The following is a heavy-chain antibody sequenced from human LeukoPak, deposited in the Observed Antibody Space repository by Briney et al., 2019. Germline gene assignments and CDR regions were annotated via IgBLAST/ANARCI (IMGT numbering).Heavy chain of an antibody. J-gene: IGHJ4*02. CDR1: GFIFSKYW. D-gene: IGHD6-19*01. Sequence: GGSLRLSCAASGFIFSKYWMLWVRQAPGKGLESVSRINTDGTVSTNADSVKGRFTVSRDNADNTMFLQMNSVRDEDTAVYYCATKQWLAPPPDSWGQGTPVTVSS. CDR3: ATKQWLAPPPDS. V-gene: IGHV3-74*01. CDR2: INTDGTVS.